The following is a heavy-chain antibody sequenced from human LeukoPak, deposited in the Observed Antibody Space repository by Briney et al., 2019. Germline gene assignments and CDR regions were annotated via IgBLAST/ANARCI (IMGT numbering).Heavy chain of an antibody. J-gene: IGHJ4*02. CDR2: IYYSGST. V-gene: IGHV4-59*01. D-gene: IGHD4-23*01. CDR1: GGSISSYY. CDR3: ATLTTVVTAYYFDY. Sequence: PSETLSLTCTVSGGSISSYYWSWIRQPPGKGLEWIGYIYYSGSTNYNPSLKSRVTISVDTSKNQFSLKLSSVTAADTAVYYCATLTTVVTAYYFDYWGQGTLVTVPS.